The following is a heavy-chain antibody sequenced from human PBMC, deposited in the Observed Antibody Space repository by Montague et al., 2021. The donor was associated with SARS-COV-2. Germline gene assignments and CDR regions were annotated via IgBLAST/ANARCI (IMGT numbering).Heavy chain of an antibody. CDR1: GGSISPYY. J-gene: IGHJ6*03. CDR2: TSYSGST. V-gene: IGHV4-59*12. Sequence: SETLSLTCTVSGGSISPYYWSWIRQSPGKGLECIGYTSYSGSTDYNPSLKSRVTISIDTSRNQFSLKLSSVTAADTAVYYCARWDEYSDSPYYDYDMDVWGQGTPVTVS. CDR3: ARWDEYSDSPYYDYDMDV. D-gene: IGHD3-3*01.